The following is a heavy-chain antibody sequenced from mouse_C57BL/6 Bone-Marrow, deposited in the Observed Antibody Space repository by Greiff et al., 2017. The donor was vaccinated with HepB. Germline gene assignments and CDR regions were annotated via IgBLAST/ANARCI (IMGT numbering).Heavy chain of an antibody. Sequence: EVQLQQSGPELVKPGASVKISCKASGYTFTDYYMNWVKQSHGKSLEWIGDINPNNGGTSYNQKFKGKATLTVDKSSSTAYMELRSLTSEDTAVYYCARSWPYAMDYWGQGTSVTVSS. V-gene: IGHV1-26*01. CDR3: ARSWPYAMDY. CDR2: INPNNGGT. CDR1: GYTFTDYY. J-gene: IGHJ4*01.